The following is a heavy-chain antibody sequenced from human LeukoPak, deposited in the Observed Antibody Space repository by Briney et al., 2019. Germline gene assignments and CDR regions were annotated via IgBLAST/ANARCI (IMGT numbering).Heavy chain of an antibody. CDR1: GFTLSSYA. V-gene: IGHV3-64D*06. J-gene: IGHJ4*02. D-gene: IGHD6-19*01. CDR3: VKDAMQWPDYYFDY. CDR2: ISSNGGST. Sequence: GGSLRLSCSASGFTLSSYAMHWVRQAPGKGLEYVSAISSNGGSTYYADSVKGRFTISRDNSKNTLYLQMSSLRAEDTAVYYCVKDAMQWPDYYFDYWGQGTLVTVSS.